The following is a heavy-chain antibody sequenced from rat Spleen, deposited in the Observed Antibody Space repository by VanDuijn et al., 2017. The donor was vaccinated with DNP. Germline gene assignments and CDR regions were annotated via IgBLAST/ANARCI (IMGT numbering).Heavy chain of an antibody. D-gene: IGHD4-3*01. J-gene: IGHJ3*01. CDR1: GFSLTSHG. CDR2: ISSDGRT. V-gene: IGHV2S8*01. Sequence: QVQLRESGPGLVQPSQTLSLTCTVSGFSLTSHGVSWVRQPPGKGLEWIAGISSDGRTYYNSALKSRLSISRDTSKSQVFLKMNSLQTEDTAIYFCTRDWIRGPFAYWGQGTLVTVSS. CDR3: TRDWIRGPFAY.